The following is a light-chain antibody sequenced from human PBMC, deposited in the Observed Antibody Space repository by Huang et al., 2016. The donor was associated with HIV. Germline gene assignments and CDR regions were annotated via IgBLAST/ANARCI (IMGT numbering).Light chain of an antibody. V-gene: IGKV1-39*01. CDR1: QIISSY. Sequence: DIQMTQSPSSLSASVGDRVTISCRASQIISSYLIWYKQEPGKAPKLLIYDASSVQRGVPSRFGGSGSGTDFTLTISNLQPEDFATYYCQQGHSTPYTFGQGTKLEIK. J-gene: IGKJ2*01. CDR2: DAS. CDR3: QQGHSTPYT.